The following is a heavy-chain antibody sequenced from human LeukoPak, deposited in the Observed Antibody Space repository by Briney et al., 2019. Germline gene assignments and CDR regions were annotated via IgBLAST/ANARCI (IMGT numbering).Heavy chain of an antibody. V-gene: IGHV4-59*01. CDR2: IYYSGST. D-gene: IGHD3-10*01. CDR3: ARFRNRMVRGRHFDY. J-gene: IGHJ4*02. CDR1: GGSISSYY. Sequence: PSETLSLTCTVSGGSISSYYWSWIRQPPGKGLEWIGYIYYSGSTNYNPSLKSRVTISVDTSKNQFSLKLSSVTAADTAVYYCARFRNRMVRGRHFDYWGQGTLVTVSS.